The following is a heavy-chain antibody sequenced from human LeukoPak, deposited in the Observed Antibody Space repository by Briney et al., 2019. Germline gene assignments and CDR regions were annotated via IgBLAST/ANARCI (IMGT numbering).Heavy chain of an antibody. J-gene: IGHJ6*02. V-gene: IGHV3-30*03. CDR1: GSTFSSYG. Sequence: GRSLRLSCAASGSTFSSYGMHWVRQAPGKGLEWVAVISYDGSNKYYADSVKGRFTISRDNSKNTLYLQMNSLRAEDTAVYYCADSYYGMDVWGQGTTVTVSS. CDR2: ISYDGSNK. CDR3: ADSYYGMDV.